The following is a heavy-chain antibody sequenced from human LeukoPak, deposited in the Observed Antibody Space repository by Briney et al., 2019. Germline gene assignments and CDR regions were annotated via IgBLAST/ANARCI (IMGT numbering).Heavy chain of an antibody. D-gene: IGHD6-6*01. CDR3: ARFVEYSSSPDYYFDY. Sequence: SQTLSLTCTVSGVSISSGSYYWSWIRQPAGKGLECIGRMYTSGSTNYNPSLKSRVTISVDTSKNQFSLKLSSVTAADTAVYYCARFVEYSSSPDYYFDYWGQGTLVTVSS. CDR1: GVSISSGSYY. V-gene: IGHV4-61*02. J-gene: IGHJ4*02. CDR2: MYTSGST.